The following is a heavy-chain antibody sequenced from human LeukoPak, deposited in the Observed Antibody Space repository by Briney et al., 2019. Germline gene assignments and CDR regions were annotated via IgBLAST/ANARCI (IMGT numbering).Heavy chain of an antibody. CDR2: IIPIFGTA. D-gene: IGHD6-19*01. CDR3: AMAGYSSGWYDYSFDY. Sequence: SVKVSCKASGGTFSSYAISWVRQAPGQGLEWMGRIIPIFGTANYAQKFQCRVTITADESTSTAYMELSSLRSEDTAVYYCAMAGYSSGWYDYSFDYWGQGTLVTVSS. V-gene: IGHV1-69*15. CDR1: GGTFSSYA. J-gene: IGHJ4*02.